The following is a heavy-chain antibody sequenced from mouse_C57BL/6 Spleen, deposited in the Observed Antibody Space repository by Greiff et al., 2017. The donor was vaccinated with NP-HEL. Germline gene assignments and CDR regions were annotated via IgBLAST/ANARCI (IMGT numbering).Heavy chain of an antibody. Sequence: VKLQQSGAELVRPGTSVKVSCKASGYAFTNYLIEWVKQRPGQGLEWIGVINPGSGGTNYNEKFKGKATLTADKSSSTAYMQLSSLTSEDSAVYFCAREATVVAKGFDYWGQGTTLTVSS. J-gene: IGHJ2*01. D-gene: IGHD1-1*01. CDR2: INPGSGGT. CDR1: GYAFTNYL. CDR3: AREATVVAKGFDY. V-gene: IGHV1-54*01.